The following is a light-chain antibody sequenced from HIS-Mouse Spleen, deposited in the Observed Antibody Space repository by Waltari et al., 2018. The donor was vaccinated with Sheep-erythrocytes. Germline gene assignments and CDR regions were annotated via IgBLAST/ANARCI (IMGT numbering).Light chain of an antibody. J-gene: IGLJ2*01. CDR2: QDS. CDR1: KLGDKY. CDR3: QAWDSSTVV. Sequence: SYELTQPPSVSVSPGQTASITCSGDKLGDKYACWYQQKPGHSPVLVIYQDSKLPPGIPERFSGSNSGNTATLTISGTQAMDEADYYCQAWDSSTVVFGGGTKLTVL. V-gene: IGLV3-1*01.